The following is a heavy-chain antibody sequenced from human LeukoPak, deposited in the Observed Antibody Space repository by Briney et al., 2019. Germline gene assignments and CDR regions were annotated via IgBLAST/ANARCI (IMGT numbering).Heavy chain of an antibody. D-gene: IGHD4-17*01. CDR2: INPNSGGT. V-gene: IGHV1-2*02. CDR3: ARNLNDYGDRTSDY. Sequence: ASVKVSCKASGYTFSAYYMNWVRQAPGQGLEWMGWINPNSGGTNYAQKFQGRVTMTRDTSISTAYMELRSLRSDDTAVYYCARNLNDYGDRTSDYWGQGTLVTVSS. CDR1: GYTFSAYY. J-gene: IGHJ4*02.